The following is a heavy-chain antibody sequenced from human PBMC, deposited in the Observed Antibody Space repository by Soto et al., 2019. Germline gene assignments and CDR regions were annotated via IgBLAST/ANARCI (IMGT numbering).Heavy chain of an antibody. CDR3: ARVTLKAGNWFDP. J-gene: IGHJ5*02. CDR2: INPNSRGT. V-gene: IGHV1-2*02. CDR1: GYTFTDYF. Sequence: GASVKVSCKASGYTFTDYFIHRVRQAPGQGFEWMGWINPNSRGTNYAPKFQGRVTMTRDTSSSTAYMELRGLRSNDTAVYYCARVTLKAGNWFDPWGQGTLVTVSS.